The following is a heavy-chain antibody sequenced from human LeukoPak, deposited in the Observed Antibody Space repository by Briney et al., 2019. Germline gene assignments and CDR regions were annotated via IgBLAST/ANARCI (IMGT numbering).Heavy chain of an antibody. V-gene: IGHV1-8*01. J-gene: IGHJ4*02. CDR2: MNPNSGNT. CDR1: GYTFTSYD. CDR3: AMGLLYGGNSEMDY. Sequence: ASVKVSCKASGYTFTSYDINWVRQATGQGLEWMGWMNPNSGNTGYAQKFQGRVTMTRNTSISTAYMELSSLRSEDTAVYYCAMGLLYGGNSEMDYWGQGTLVTVSP. D-gene: IGHD2-21*02.